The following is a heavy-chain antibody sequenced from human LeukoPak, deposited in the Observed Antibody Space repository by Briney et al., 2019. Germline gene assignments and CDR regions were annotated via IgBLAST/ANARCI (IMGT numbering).Heavy chain of an antibody. D-gene: IGHD3-10*01. Sequence: ASVKVSCKASGYTFTGYYVHWVRQAPGQGLEWMGRINPNSGGTNYAQKFQGRVTMTRDTSISTAYMELSRLRSDDTAVYYCARSVGGSGRDYFDYWGQGTLVTVSS. CDR3: ARSVGGSGRDYFDY. CDR2: INPNSGGT. CDR1: GYTFTGYY. V-gene: IGHV1-2*06. J-gene: IGHJ4*02.